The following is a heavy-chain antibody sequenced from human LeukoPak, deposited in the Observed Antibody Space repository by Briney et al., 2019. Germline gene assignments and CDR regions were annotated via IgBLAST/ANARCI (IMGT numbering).Heavy chain of an antibody. CDR2: ISGNGDNT. D-gene: IGHD6-6*01. CDR3: ASSSSSSMADY. Sequence: GGSLRLSCAASGLTFYNYAMSWVRQAPGKGLEWVSAISGNGDNTYYADSVKGRFNISRDNSKNVMFLQMNSLRAEDTAVYYCASSSSSSMADYWGQGTLVTVSS. CDR1: GLTFYNYA. V-gene: IGHV3-23*01. J-gene: IGHJ4*02.